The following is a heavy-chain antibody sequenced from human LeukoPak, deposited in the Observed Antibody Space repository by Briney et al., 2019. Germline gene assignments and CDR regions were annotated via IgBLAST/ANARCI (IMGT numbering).Heavy chain of an antibody. CDR3: AKDISRELLGWFDP. CDR1: GFTFDDYA. D-gene: IGHD1-26*01. J-gene: IGHJ5*02. CDR2: ISWNSGSI. Sequence: GRSLRLSCAASGFTFDDYAMHWVRQAPGKGLEWVSGISWNSGSIGYADSVKGRFTISRDNAKNSLYLQMNSLRAEDTALYYCAKDISRELLGWFDPWGQGTLVTVSS. V-gene: IGHV3-9*01.